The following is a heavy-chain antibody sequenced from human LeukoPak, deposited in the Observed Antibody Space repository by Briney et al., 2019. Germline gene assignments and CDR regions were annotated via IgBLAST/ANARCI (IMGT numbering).Heavy chain of an antibody. Sequence: GSVKVSCKASGYTXTSYYIHLVRQAPGQGLEWMGIINPSGGSTSYPQKFHDRVTLTRDTSTSTVYMELSSLKSYNTAIYYCARGVFGELEKLMFQHWGQGTLVTVSS. V-gene: IGHV1-46*01. D-gene: IGHD3-10*02. J-gene: IGHJ1*01. CDR1: GYTXTSYY. CDR3: ARGVFGELEKLMFQH. CDR2: INPSGGST.